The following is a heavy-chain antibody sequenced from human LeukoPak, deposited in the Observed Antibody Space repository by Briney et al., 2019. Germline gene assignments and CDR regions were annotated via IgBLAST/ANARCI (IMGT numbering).Heavy chain of an antibody. CDR2: IIPIFGTA. CDR3: ATVGELLGRYYFDY. D-gene: IGHD1-26*01. V-gene: IGHV1-69*13. Sequence: GASVKVSCKASGGTFSSYAISWVRQAPGQGLEWMGGIIPIFGTANYAQKFQGRVTITADESTSTAYMELSSLRSEDTAVYYCATVGELLGRYYFDYWGQGTLVTVSS. CDR1: GGTFSSYA. J-gene: IGHJ4*02.